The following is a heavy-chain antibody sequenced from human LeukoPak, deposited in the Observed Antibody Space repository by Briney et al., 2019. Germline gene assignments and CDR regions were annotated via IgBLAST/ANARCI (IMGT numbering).Heavy chain of an antibody. CDR3: ATGRSIRYFDY. Sequence: SETLSLTCTVSGGSISSYYWNWIRQPPGQGLEWIGYIHYSGTTNYNPSLKSRVSISIDTSKSQFSLKLTSATAADTAIYYCATGRSIRYFDYWGQGTLLSVSS. CDR2: IHYSGTT. J-gene: IGHJ4*02. V-gene: IGHV4-59*08. CDR1: GGSISSYY. D-gene: IGHD3-9*01.